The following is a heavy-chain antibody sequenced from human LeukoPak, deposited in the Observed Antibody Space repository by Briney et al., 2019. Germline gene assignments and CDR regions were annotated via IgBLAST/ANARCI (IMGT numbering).Heavy chain of an antibody. D-gene: IGHD6-13*01. V-gene: IGHV4-59*01. CDR2: IYYSGST. CDR1: GGSISSYY. Sequence: SETLSLTCTVSGGSISSYYWSWIRQPPGKGLEWIGYIYYSGSTNYNPSLKSRVTISVDTSKNQFSLKLSSVTAADTAVYYCARGAAAGTDLFDYWGQGTLVTVSS. CDR3: ARGAAAGTDLFDY. J-gene: IGHJ4*02.